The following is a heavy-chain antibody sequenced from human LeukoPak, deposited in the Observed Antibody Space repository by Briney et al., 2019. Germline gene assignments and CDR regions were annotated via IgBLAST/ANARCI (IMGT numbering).Heavy chain of an antibody. CDR3: ARVLGWQSGWPYYFDY. D-gene: IGHD6-19*01. J-gene: IGHJ4*02. CDR2: IYYSGCT. CDR1: GGSISSYY. V-gene: IGHV4-59*01. Sequence: SETLSLTCTVSGGSISSYYWSWIRQPPGKGLEWIGYIYYSGCTNYNPSLKSRVTISVDTSKNQFSLKLSSVTVADTAVYYCARVLGWQSGWPYYFDYWGQGTLVTVSS.